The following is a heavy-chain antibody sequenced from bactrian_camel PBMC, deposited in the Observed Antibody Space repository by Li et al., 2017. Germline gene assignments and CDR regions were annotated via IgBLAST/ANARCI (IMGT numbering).Heavy chain of an antibody. CDR2: IVFGGST. D-gene: IGHD2*01. Sequence: VQLVESGGGSVETGGSLKLSCTTSGALFDDGDMGWYRQAPGIECKLISTIVFGGSTFYSDSVKGRFTISHDKSKNTAYLQMNDLKPEDTAMYYCAEAPYRVGFSTKCRGQGTQVTVS. J-gene: IGHJ4*01. CDR3: AEAPYRVGFSTKC. CDR1: GALFDDGD. V-gene: IGHV3S53*01.